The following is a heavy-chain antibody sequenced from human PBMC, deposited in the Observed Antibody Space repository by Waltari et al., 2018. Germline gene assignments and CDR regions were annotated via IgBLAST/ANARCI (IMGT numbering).Heavy chain of an antibody. CDR2: INPNSGGT. D-gene: IGHD6-13*01. CDR1: GYTFTGYY. V-gene: IGHV1-2*04. J-gene: IGHJ3*02. Sequence: QVQLVQSGAEVKKPGASVKVSCKASGYTFTGYYMHWVRQAPGQGLEWMGWINPNSGGTNYAQKFQGWVTMTRDTSISTAYMELSRLRSDDTAVYYCARVLDLGYSSSWSDAFDIWGQGTMVTGSS. CDR3: ARVLDLGYSSSWSDAFDI.